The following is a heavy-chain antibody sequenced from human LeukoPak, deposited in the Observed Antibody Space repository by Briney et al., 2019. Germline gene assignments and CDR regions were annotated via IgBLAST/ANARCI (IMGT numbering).Heavy chain of an antibody. V-gene: IGHV3-74*01. Sequence: PGGSLRLSCAASGFTFSSYWMHWVRQAPGKGLVWVSRINSDGSSTSYADSVKGRFTISRDNAKNTLYLQMNSLRAEDTAVYYCARDPRRYSGSYGSAFDIWGQGKMVTVSS. D-gene: IGHD1-26*01. J-gene: IGHJ3*02. CDR2: INSDGSST. CDR3: ARDPRRYSGSYGSAFDI. CDR1: GFTFSSYW.